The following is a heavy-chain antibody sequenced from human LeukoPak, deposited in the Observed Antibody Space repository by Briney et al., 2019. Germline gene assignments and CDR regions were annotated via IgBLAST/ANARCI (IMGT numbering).Heavy chain of an antibody. Sequence: GGSLRLSCAASGFTFSSYAMSWVRQALGKGLEWVSSIGGSGGSTYYADSVKGRFTISRDNSKNTLYLQMNSLRAEDTAVYYCAKVETAAAATLRGFDYWGQGTLVTVSS. J-gene: IGHJ4*02. D-gene: IGHD6-13*01. CDR2: IGGSGGST. CDR3: AKVETAAAATLRGFDY. CDR1: GFTFSSYA. V-gene: IGHV3-23*01.